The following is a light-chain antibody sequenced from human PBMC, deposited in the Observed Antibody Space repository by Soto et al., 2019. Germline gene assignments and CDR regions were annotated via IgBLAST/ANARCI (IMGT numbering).Light chain of an antibody. V-gene: IGLV1-40*01. Sequence: QSVLTQPPSVSGAPGQRVTISCTGSSSNIGAGYDVHWYQQLPGTAPKLLIYGNSNRPSGVPDRFSGSKSRTSASPAITGLQAEDEADYYCQSYDSSLSAVVFGGGTKLTVL. J-gene: IGLJ2*01. CDR3: QSYDSSLSAVV. CDR1: SSNIGAGYD. CDR2: GNS.